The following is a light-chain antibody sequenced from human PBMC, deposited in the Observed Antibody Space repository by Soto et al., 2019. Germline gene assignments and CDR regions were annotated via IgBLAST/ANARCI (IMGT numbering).Light chain of an antibody. V-gene: IGKV3-20*01. Sequence: VMTQSPGTLSLSPGERATLSCRASQSLSSSFLAWYQKKPGLAPRLLLYGASNRATGIPARFSGSGSGTDFTLSISSLEPEDFAVYFCLQYASPLYTFGQGTKLEIK. CDR2: GAS. J-gene: IGKJ2*01. CDR1: QSLSSSF. CDR3: LQYASPLYT.